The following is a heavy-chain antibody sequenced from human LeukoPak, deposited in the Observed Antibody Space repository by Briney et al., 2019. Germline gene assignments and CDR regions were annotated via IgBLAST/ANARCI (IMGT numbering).Heavy chain of an antibody. CDR2: ISGSGGST. Sequence: GGSLRLSCTTSGFNFSIYPMTWVRQAPGRGLEWVSAISGSGGSTYYADSVKGRFTISRDNSKNTLYLQMNSLGVEDTAVYYCAKGTFDWSFPLYFDSWGQGILVTVSS. D-gene: IGHD3-9*01. CDR1: GFNFSIYP. J-gene: IGHJ4*02. CDR3: AKGTFDWSFPLYFDS. V-gene: IGHV3-23*01.